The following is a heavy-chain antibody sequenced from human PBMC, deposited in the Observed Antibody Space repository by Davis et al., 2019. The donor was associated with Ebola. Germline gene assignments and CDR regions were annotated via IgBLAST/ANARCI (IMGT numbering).Heavy chain of an antibody. CDR1: GHTFTSYY. J-gene: IGHJ4*02. CDR3: ARETYYYDSSGYYFRYFFDY. Sequence: AASVKVSCKASGHTFTSYYMHWVRQAPGQGLEWMGIINPSGGSTSYAQKFQGRVTMTRDTSTSTVYMELSSLRSEDTAVYYCARETYYYDSSGYYFRYFFDYWGQGTLVTVSS. D-gene: IGHD3-22*01. V-gene: IGHV1-46*01. CDR2: INPSGGST.